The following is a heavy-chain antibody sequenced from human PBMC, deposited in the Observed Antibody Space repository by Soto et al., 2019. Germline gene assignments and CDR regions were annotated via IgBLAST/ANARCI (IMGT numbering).Heavy chain of an antibody. D-gene: IGHD2-21*02. V-gene: IGHV1-3*01. CDR1: GYTFTSYA. CDR3: ARSIVVVTAADY. CDR2: INAGNGNT. J-gene: IGHJ4*02. Sequence: ASVKVSCKASGYTFTSYAMRWVRQAPGQRLEWMGWINAGNGNTKYSQKFQGRVTITRDTSASTAYMELSSLRSEDTAVYYCARSIVVVTAADYWGQGTLVTSPQ.